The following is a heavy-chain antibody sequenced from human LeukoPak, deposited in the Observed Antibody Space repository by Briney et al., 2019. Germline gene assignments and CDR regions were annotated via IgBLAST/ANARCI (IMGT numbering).Heavy chain of an antibody. CDR1: GFTFSSYW. Sequence: GGSLRLSCAASGFTFSSYWMHWVRQAPGKGLVWVSRINSDGSSTRHADSVKGRFTISRDNAKNTLYLQMNSLRAEDTAIYYCAKEYSAGGFDYWGQGTLVTVSS. J-gene: IGHJ4*02. CDR2: INSDGSST. CDR3: AKEYSAGGFDY. V-gene: IGHV3-74*01. D-gene: IGHD6-13*01.